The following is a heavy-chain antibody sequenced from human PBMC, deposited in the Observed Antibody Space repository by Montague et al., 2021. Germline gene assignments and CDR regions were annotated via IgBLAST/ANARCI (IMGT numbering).Heavy chain of an antibody. CDR2: ISYDGSNK. CDR1: GFTFSSYA. CDR3: ARSLTSGLLAEYFQH. Sequence: SRSLSWAASGFTFSSYAMHWVRQAPGKGLEWVAVISYDGSNKYYADSVKGRFTISRDNSKNTLCLQMNSLRAEDTAVYYCARSLTSGLLAEYFQHWGQGTLVTVSS. D-gene: IGHD6-19*01. V-gene: IGHV3-30-3*01. J-gene: IGHJ1*01.